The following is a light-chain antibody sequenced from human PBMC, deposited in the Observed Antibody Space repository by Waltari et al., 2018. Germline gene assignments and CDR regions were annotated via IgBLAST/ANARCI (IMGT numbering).Light chain of an antibody. CDR1: QSVSSY. V-gene: IGKV3-11*01. CDR2: DAT. CDR3: QQRSNWPPLN. Sequence: EIVLTQSPATLSLSPGDRATLSCRASQSVSSYLAWYQQKQGQAPRLLIYDATNLATGIAARFSASGSATDFTLTIICLEPKDFAVYYCQQRSNWPPLNFGGGTKVEIK. J-gene: IGKJ4*01.